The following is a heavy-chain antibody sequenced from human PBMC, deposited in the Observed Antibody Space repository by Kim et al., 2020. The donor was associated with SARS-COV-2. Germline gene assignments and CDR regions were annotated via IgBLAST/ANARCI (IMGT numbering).Heavy chain of an antibody. J-gene: IGHJ3*02. D-gene: IGHD3-10*01. Sequence: SETLSLTCAVYGGSFSGYYWSWIRQPPGKGLEWIGEINHSGSTNYNPSLKSRVTISVDTSKNQFSLKLSSVTAADTAVYYCARGVSARGSGSYYLGTPAFDIWGQGTMVTVSS. CDR1: GGSFSGYY. CDR3: ARGVSARGSGSYYLGTPAFDI. V-gene: IGHV4-34*01. CDR2: INHSGST.